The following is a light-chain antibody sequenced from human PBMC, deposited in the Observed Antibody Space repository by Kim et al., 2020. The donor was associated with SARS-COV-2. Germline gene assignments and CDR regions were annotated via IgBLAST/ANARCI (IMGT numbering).Light chain of an antibody. CDR3: MHATHWPLT. CDR2: KVS. V-gene: IGKV2-30*01. Sequence: PPASLSSRSTQSLVYSAANTYFYWFQQRPGQSPRRLIYKVSNPYSGLPDRFSCSGSGTDFTLKISTVAAEDVEVYYCMHATHWPLTFGQGTKLEI. J-gene: IGKJ2*01. CDR1: QSLVYSAANTY.